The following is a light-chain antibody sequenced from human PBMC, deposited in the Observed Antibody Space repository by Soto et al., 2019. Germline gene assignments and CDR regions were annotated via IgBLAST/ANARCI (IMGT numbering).Light chain of an antibody. CDR3: QQYSTYTT. V-gene: IGKV1-5*01. J-gene: IGKJ4*01. CDR2: DSS. CDR1: QSISTY. Sequence: DIQMTQSPSNLSASVGDRVTITCRASQSISTYLAWYQQKPGKAPQLLIYDSSTLESGVPSRFSGSGSGTEFTLTVSSLQPDDSATYYCQQYSTYTTFGGGTKVDIK.